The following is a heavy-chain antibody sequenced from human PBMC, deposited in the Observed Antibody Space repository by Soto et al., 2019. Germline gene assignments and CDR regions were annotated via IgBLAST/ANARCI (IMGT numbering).Heavy chain of an antibody. D-gene: IGHD7-27*01. Sequence: EVQLMDSGGGLVKPGGSLRLSCAGSGFAFSTYSMNWVRQAPGKGLEWVSSISSSSSSIYYADSVKGRFTISRDNAKNSLYLQMNSLRAEDTAVYYCARDSLTGYDYWGQGTLVTVSS. J-gene: IGHJ4*02. V-gene: IGHV3-21*01. CDR3: ARDSLTGYDY. CDR1: GFAFSTYS. CDR2: ISSSSSSI.